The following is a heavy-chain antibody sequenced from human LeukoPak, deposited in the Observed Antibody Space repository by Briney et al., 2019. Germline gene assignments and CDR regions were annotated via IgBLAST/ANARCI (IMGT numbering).Heavy chain of an antibody. CDR2: VSYSGRT. CDR3: ARETSGTSKIDP. V-gene: IGHV4-39*02. J-gene: IGHJ5*02. CDR1: GGSISGSSYY. D-gene: IGHD3-10*01. Sequence: KPSETLSLTCTVSGGSISGSSYYWGWIRQPPGKGPVWIGSVSYSGRTTYHPSPSLKSRVTISVDTSKNHFSLRLSSVTAADTAVYYCARETSGTSKIDPWGQGTLVTVSS.